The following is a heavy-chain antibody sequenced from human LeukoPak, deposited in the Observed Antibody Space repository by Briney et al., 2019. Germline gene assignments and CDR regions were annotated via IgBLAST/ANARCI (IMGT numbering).Heavy chain of an antibody. V-gene: IGHV1-24*01. CDR1: GYTLTELS. Sequence: ASVKVSCKVSGYTLTELSMHWVRQAPGKGLEWMGGFDLEDGETIYAQKFQGRVTMTEDTSTDTAYMELSSLRSEDTAVYYCATGTIVATIFDYWGQGTLVTASS. J-gene: IGHJ4*02. CDR3: ATGTIVATIFDY. D-gene: IGHD5-12*01. CDR2: FDLEDGET.